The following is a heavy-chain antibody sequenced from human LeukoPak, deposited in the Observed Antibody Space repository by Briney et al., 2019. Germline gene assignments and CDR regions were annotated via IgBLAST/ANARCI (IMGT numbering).Heavy chain of an antibody. CDR2: IYYSGST. J-gene: IGHJ5*02. CDR3: ARFASSGWPSRWFDP. CDR1: GGSLSSYY. V-gene: IGHV4-59*01. D-gene: IGHD6-19*01. Sequence: SETLSLTCTVSGGSLSSYYWSWIRQPPGKGLEWIGYIYYSGSTNYNPSLKSRVTISVDTSKNQFSLKLSSVTAADTAVYYCARFASSGWPSRWFDPWGQGTLVTVSS.